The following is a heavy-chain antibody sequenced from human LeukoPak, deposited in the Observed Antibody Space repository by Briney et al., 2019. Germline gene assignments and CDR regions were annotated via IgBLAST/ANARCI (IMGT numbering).Heavy chain of an antibody. V-gene: IGHV3-30*18. J-gene: IGHJ4*02. Sequence: GGSLRLSCAAYGFTFSSYGMQWVRQAPGKGLEWVAVISYDGSNKYYADSVKGRFTISRDNSKNTLYLQMISLRAEDTAVYYCAKDRWYYYDSSGYCLDYWGQGTLVTVSS. CDR2: ISYDGSNK. CDR3: AKDRWYYYDSSGYCLDY. D-gene: IGHD3-22*01. CDR1: GFTFSSYG.